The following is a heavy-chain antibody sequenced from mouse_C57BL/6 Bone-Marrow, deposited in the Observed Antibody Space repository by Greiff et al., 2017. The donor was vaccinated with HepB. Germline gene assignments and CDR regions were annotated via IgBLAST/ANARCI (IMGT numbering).Heavy chain of an antibody. V-gene: IGHV1-82*01. J-gene: IGHJ4*01. Sequence: QVQLQQSGPELVKPGASVKISCKASGYAFTSSWMNWVKQRPGQGLEWIGRIYPGDGDTNYNGKFKGKATLTADKSSSTAYMQLSSLTSEDSAVYYYYSNYYAMDYWGQGTSVTVSS. CDR2: IYPGDGDT. D-gene: IGHD2-5*01. CDR1: GYAFTSSW. CDR3: YSNYYAMDY.